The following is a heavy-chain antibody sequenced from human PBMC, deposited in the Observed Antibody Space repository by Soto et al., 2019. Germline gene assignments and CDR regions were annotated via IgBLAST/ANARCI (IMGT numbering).Heavy chain of an antibody. J-gene: IGHJ4*02. CDR1: GFTFSSYA. V-gene: IGHV3-23*01. CDR3: VKRLGYCSGGACQY. D-gene: IGHD2-15*01. Sequence: GGSLRLCCAGSGFTFSSYAMSWVRQAPGKGLEWVSGMSGSGGITYYADSVKGRFTISRDNSKNMLYLQMNSLKVEDTGVYYCVKRLGYCSGGACQYWGQGTLVTVSS. CDR2: MSGSGGIT.